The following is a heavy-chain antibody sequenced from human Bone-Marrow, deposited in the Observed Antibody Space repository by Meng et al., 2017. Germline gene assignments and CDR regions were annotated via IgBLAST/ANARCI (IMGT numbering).Heavy chain of an antibody. CDR3: ARDLTRIAAAGYLDY. J-gene: IGHJ4*02. CDR2: IIPIFGTA. Sequence: SVKVSCKASGYTFTAYWLHWVRQAPGQGLEWMGGIIPIFGTANYAQKFQGRVTITADESTSTAYMELSSLRSEDTAVYYCARDLTRIAAAGYLDYWGQGTLVTVSS. V-gene: IGHV1-69*13. CDR1: GYTFTAYW. D-gene: IGHD6-13*01.